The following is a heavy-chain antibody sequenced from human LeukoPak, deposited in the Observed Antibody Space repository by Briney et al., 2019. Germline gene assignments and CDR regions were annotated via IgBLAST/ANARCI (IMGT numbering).Heavy chain of an antibody. Sequence: GGSLRLSCAASGFTFNTYWMTWVRQAPGEGLEWVANINQDGTKKHYVDSVEGRFTISRDNARNSLYLQMSSLRAEDTAVYYCARDLSNKILTTYYDVFDVWGQGSMVTVSS. CDR2: INQDGTKK. J-gene: IGHJ3*01. CDR3: ARDLSNKILTTYYDVFDV. V-gene: IGHV3-7*03. D-gene: IGHD3-9*01. CDR1: GFTFNTYW.